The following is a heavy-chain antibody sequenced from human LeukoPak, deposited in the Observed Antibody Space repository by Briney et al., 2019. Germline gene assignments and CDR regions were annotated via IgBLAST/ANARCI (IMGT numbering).Heavy chain of an antibody. V-gene: IGHV5-51*01. CDR3: ARPTGTVGASFDY. CDR1: GYSFTSYW. Sequence: GESVKISCKGSGYSFTSYWIGWVRQMPGKGLEWMGIIYPGDSDTRYSPSFQGQVTISADKPISTAYLQWSSLKASDTAMYYCARPTGTVGASFDYWGQGTLVTVSS. CDR2: IYPGDSDT. D-gene: IGHD1-26*01. J-gene: IGHJ4*02.